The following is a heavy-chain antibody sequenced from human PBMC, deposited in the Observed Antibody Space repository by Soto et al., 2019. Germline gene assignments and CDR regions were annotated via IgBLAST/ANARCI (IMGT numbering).Heavy chain of an antibody. J-gene: IGHJ4*02. CDR1: GFTFSSYA. CDR2: ISYDGSNK. Sequence: VQLVESGGGVVQPGRSLRLSCAASGFTFSSYAMHWVRQAPGKGLEWVAVISYDGSNKYYADSVKGRFTISRDNSKNTLYLQMNSLRAEDTAVYYCAHGRGSYFDYWGQGTLVTVSS. D-gene: IGHD1-26*01. CDR3: AHGRGSYFDY. V-gene: IGHV3-30-3*01.